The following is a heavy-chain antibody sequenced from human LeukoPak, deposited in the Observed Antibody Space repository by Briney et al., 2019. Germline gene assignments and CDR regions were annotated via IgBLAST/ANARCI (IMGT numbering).Heavy chain of an antibody. J-gene: IGHJ4*02. CDR3: AIFYGGNSDGYFDY. CDR2: ISAYNGNT. Sequence: GASVKVSCKASGYTFTSYAMHWVRQAPGQGLEWMGWISAYNGNTNYAQKLQGRVTMTTDTSTSTAYMELRSLRSDDTAVYYCAIFYGGNSDGYFDYWGQGTLVTVSS. V-gene: IGHV1-18*01. CDR1: GYTFTSYA. D-gene: IGHD4-23*01.